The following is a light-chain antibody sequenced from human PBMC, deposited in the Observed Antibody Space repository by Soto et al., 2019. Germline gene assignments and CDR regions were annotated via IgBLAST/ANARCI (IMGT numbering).Light chain of an antibody. J-gene: IGKJ1*01. CDR3: QQYETFSGT. V-gene: IGKV1-5*01. CDR1: QSISNW. Sequence: DIQMTHSPSSLSASVGARVTITCRASQSISNWLAWYQQKPGKAPKLLIYDASTLESGVPSRFSGSGSGTKFTLTIASLQPDDFATYYCQQYETFSGTFGPGTKVDIK. CDR2: DAS.